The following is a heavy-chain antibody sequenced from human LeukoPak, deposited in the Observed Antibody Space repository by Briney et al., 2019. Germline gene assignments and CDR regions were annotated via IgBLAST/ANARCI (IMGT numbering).Heavy chain of an antibody. D-gene: IGHD7-27*01. V-gene: IGHV3-11*04. CDR2: LSRNGSAT. CDR3: ARYTSNWAYWYFDL. J-gene: IGHJ2*01. CDR1: GFTFSDYY. Sequence: GGSLRLSCAASGFTFSDYYMTWIRQAPGKGLEWVSYLSRNGSATYYTDPVKGRFTISRDNAKNSLYVQMNSLRADDTAIYYCARYTSNWAYWYFDLWGRGTMVTVSS.